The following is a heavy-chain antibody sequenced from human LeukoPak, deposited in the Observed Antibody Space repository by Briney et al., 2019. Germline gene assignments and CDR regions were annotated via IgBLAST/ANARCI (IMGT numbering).Heavy chain of an antibody. CDR3: ARARPTVVAATTRRNGWFDP. J-gene: IGHJ5*02. V-gene: IGHV1-46*01. CDR2: INPSDGNK. D-gene: IGHD2-15*01. Sequence: ASVKVSCKASGYTFSSYYMHWVRQAPGEGLEWMGIINPSDGNKSYAQKFQGRVTMTRDTSTSTVYMELSSLRSADTAVYYCARARPTVVAATTRRNGWFDPWGQGTLVTASS. CDR1: GYTFSSYY.